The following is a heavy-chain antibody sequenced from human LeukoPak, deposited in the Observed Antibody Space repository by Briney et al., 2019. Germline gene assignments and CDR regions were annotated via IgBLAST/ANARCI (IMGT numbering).Heavy chain of an antibody. V-gene: IGHV3-64*01. CDR3: ARGQGTSGYSSGWHPGY. Sequence: GGSLRLSCAASGFTFSSYAMHWVRQAPGKGLEYVSAISSNGGTTYYANSVKGRFTISRDNSKNTLYLHMGSLRAEDMAVYYCARGQGTSGYSSGWHPGYWGQGTLVTVSS. D-gene: IGHD6-19*01. CDR1: GFTFSSYA. CDR2: ISSNGGTT. J-gene: IGHJ4*02.